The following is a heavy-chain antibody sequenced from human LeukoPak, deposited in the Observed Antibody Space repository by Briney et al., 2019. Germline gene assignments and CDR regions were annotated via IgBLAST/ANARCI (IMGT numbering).Heavy chain of an antibody. CDR3: ARVWGGYTYYFDY. J-gene: IGHJ4*02. CDR2: ISYDGSNK. CDR1: GFTFSSYA. D-gene: IGHD3-3*01. Sequence: GRFLRLSCAASGFTFSSYAMHWVRQAPGKGLEWVTVISYDGSNKFYADSVKGRFTISRDNSKNTLYLQMDSLRAEDTAVYYCARVWGGYTYYFDYWGQGTLVSVSS. V-gene: IGHV3-30*04.